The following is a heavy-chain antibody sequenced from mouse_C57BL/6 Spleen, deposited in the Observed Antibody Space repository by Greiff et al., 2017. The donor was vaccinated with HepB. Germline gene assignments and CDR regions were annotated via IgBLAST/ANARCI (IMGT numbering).Heavy chain of an antibody. CDR2: ISDGGSYT. CDR1: GFTFSSYA. J-gene: IGHJ2*01. D-gene: IGHD2-4*01. Sequence: EVKLMETGGGLVKPGGSLKLSCAASGFTFSSYAMSWVRQTPEKRLEWVATISDGGSYTYYPDNVKGRFTISRDNAKNNLYLQMSHLKSEDTAMYYCARGALSTMITTNFDYWGQGTTLTVSS. CDR3: ARGALSTMITTNFDY. V-gene: IGHV5-4*03.